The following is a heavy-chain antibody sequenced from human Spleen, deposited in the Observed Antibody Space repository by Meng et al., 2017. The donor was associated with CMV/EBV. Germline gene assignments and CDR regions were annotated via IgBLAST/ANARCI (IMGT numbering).Heavy chain of an antibody. CDR2: IYTSGST. V-gene: IGHV4-4*07. CDR3: ARGQPKIVVVPASKGRRGYGLDV. J-gene: IGHJ6*02. Sequence: GSLRLSCTVSGGSISSYYWSWIRQPAGKGLEWIGRIYTSGSTNYNPSLKSRVTMSVDTSKSQFSLNLNSVTAADTAVYYCARGQPKIVVVPASKGRRGYGLDVWGQGTTVTVSS. CDR1: GGSISSYY. D-gene: IGHD2-21*01.